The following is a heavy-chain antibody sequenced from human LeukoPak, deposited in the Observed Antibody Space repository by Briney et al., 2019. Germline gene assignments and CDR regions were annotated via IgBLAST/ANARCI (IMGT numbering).Heavy chain of an antibody. V-gene: IGHV3-21*01. CDR3: ARVYSSGWYPTYYYYGMDV. J-gene: IGHJ6*02. D-gene: IGHD6-19*01. Sequence: GGSLRLSCAASGFTFSSYSMNWVRQAPGKGLEWVSSISSSSSYIYYADPVKGRFTISRDNAKNSLYLQMNSLRAEDTAVYYCARVYSSGWYPTYYYYGMDVWGQGTTVTVSS. CDR2: ISSSSSYI. CDR1: GFTFSSYS.